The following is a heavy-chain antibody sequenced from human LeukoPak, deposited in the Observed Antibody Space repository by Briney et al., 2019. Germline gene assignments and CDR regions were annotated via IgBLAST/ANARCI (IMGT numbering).Heavy chain of an antibody. J-gene: IGHJ5*02. CDR1: GFTFSGYS. CDR2: ISSGSSFR. V-gene: IGHV3-21*01. D-gene: IGHD1-26*01. Sequence: GGSLRLSCAASGFTFSGYSMNWVRQAPGKGLEWVSSISSGSSFRYYADSVKVRLTVSRDNAKNSLYLQMNSLRAEDTAVYYCARDQGGERWFDPWGQGTLVTVSS. CDR3: ARDQGGERWFDP.